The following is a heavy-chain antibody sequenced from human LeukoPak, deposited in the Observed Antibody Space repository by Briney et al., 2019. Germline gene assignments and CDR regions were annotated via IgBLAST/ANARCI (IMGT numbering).Heavy chain of an antibody. CDR2: IGGPGAPT. J-gene: IGHJ2*01. Sequence: GGSLRLSCVASGFTFSSYSLTWVRQTPEKGLAWVSIIGGPGAPTFYADSVEGRFTISRDNSKNTVYLQTNSLRAEDTALYFCARGATRATRHFDLWGRGTLVTVSS. CDR1: GFTFSSYS. CDR3: ARGATRATRHFDL. D-gene: IGHD2-15*01. V-gene: IGHV3-23*01.